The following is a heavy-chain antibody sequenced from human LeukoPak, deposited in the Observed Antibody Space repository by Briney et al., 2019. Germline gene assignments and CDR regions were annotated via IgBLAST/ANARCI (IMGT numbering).Heavy chain of an antibody. V-gene: IGHV3-23*01. CDR3: AKVRSWYDGFFDY. J-gene: IGHJ4*02. CDR1: GFTFSSYT. CDR2: ITTSDGNT. D-gene: IGHD6-13*01. Sequence: GGSLRLSCAASGFTFSSYTMSWVRQAPGKGLEWVSTITTSDGNTYYADSVKGRFTVSRDNSKNTLYLQMNSLRAEDTAVYYCAKVRSWYDGFFDYWGQGTLVTVSS.